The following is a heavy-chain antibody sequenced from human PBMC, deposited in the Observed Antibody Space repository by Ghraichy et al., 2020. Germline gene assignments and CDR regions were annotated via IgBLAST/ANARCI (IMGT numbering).Heavy chain of an antibody. CDR3: ARGDSSAFDY. Sequence: SETLSLTCAVYGGSFSGYYWSWIRQPPGKGLEWIGEINHSGSTNYNPSLKSRVTISVDTSKNQFSLKLSSVTAADTAVYYCARGDSSAFDYWGQGTLVTVSS. V-gene: IGHV4-34*01. D-gene: IGHD3-22*01. CDR2: INHSGST. J-gene: IGHJ4*02. CDR1: GGSFSGYY.